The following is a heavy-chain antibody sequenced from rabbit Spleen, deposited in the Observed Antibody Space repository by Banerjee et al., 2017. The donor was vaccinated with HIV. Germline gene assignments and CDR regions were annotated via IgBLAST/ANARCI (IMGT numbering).Heavy chain of an antibody. CDR3: ARDKELAIWGYEFDL. Sequence: QEHLVESGGGLVQPGGSLKLSCKASGFDFNNYGVSWVRQAPGKGLEWIGYIEPIFGNTYYANWVNGRFTISSHNAQNTLYLQLSSLTAADTATYFCARDKELAIWGYEFDLWGPGTLVTVS. V-gene: IGHV1S47*01. D-gene: IGHD3-1*01. CDR1: GFDFNNYG. J-gene: IGHJ4*01. CDR2: IEPIFGNT.